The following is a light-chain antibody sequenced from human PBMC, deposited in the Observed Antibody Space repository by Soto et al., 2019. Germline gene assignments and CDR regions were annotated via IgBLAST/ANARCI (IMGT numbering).Light chain of an antibody. CDR1: GSNIGSTA. J-gene: IGLJ2*01. Sequence: QSVLTQPPSVSATPGQGVTLSCSGGGSNIGSTAVNWYQQLPGTAPKLLIYSSNQRPSGVPDRISGSKSGTSASLAISGLQSEDEADYYCAAWDDDVHVWLFGGGTQLTVL. V-gene: IGLV1-44*01. CDR3: AAWDDDVHVWL. CDR2: SSN.